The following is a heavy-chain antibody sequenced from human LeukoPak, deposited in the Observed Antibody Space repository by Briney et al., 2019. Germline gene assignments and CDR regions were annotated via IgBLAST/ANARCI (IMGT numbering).Heavy chain of an antibody. Sequence: PSETLSLTCTVPGDSISTYYWSWIRQPAGKGLEWIGRVSTSGSTYQNPSLKSRVAMSVDTSKNQFSLKLSFVTAADTAVYYCAKMGSGSYLTYYYYMDVWGKGTAVTVSS. D-gene: IGHD1-26*01. CDR1: GDSISTYY. CDR3: AKMGSGSYLTYYYYMDV. J-gene: IGHJ6*03. V-gene: IGHV4-4*07. CDR2: VSTSGST.